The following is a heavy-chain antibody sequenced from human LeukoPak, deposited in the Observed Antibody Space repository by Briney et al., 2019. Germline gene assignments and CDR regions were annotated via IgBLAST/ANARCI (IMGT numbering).Heavy chain of an antibody. CDR1: GFTFSSYA. Sequence: GGSLRLSCAASGFTFSSYAMHWVRQAPGKGLEYVSAFSSNGGSTYYANSVKRRFTISRDNSKNTLYLQMGSLRAEDMAVYYCARAITGTTTAWFDPWGQGTLVTVSS. CDR3: ARAITGTTTAWFDP. D-gene: IGHD1-7*01. V-gene: IGHV3-64*01. CDR2: FSSNGGST. J-gene: IGHJ5*02.